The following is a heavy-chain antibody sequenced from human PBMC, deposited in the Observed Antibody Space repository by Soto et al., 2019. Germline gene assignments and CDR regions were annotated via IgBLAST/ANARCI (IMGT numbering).Heavy chain of an antibody. CDR2: IWYDGSNK. Sequence: PGGSLRLSCAASGFTFSSYGMHRVRQAPGKGLEWVAVIWYDGSNKYYADSVKGRFTITRDNSKNTLYLQMNSLRAEDTAVYYCAKDYWVPGGSSGYYHDAFDIWGQGPMVTVSS. J-gene: IGHJ3*02. V-gene: IGHV3-33*06. CDR1: GFTFSSYG. CDR3: AKDYWVPGGSSGYYHDAFDI. D-gene: IGHD3-22*01.